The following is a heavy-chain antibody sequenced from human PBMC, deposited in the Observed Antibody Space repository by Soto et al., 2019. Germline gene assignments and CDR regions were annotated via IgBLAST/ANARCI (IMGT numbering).Heavy chain of an antibody. Sequence: QVQLVQSGAEVKKPGSSVKVSCKASGGTFSSYTISWVRQAPGQGLEWMGRIIPILGIANYAQKFQGRVTITADKSTSTAYMELSSLRSEDTAVYYCARGKSTGMVRNFDYWGQGTLVTVSS. J-gene: IGHJ4*02. CDR1: GGTFSSYT. CDR3: ARGKSTGMVRNFDY. D-gene: IGHD1-26*01. CDR2: IIPILGIA. V-gene: IGHV1-69*02.